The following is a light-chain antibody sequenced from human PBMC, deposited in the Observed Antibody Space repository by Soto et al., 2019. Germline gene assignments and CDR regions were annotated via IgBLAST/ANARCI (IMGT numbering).Light chain of an antibody. V-gene: IGLV2-14*01. Sequence: QSALTQPASVSGSPGQSITISCTGTSSDVGGYNYVSWYQQHPGKAPKLMIYDVSNRPSGVSNRFSGSKSGNTASLTISGLQAEDDAGYYCSSYTSSSTLGHVVFGGGTKLTVL. J-gene: IGLJ2*01. CDR2: DVS. CDR1: SSDVGGYNY. CDR3: SSYTSSSTLGHVV.